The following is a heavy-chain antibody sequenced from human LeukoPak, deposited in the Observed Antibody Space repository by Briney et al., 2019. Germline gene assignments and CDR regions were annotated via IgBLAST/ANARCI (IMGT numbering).Heavy chain of an antibody. V-gene: IGHV1-69*01. J-gene: IGHJ5*02. D-gene: IGHD4-17*01. CDR2: IIPIFGTA. CDR1: GGTFSSYA. Sequence: ASVKVSCTASGGTFSSYAISWVRQAPGQGLEWMGGIIPIFGTANYAQKFQGRVTITADESTSTAYMELSSLRSEDTAVYYCARNPDYGDYEGLYSAWFDPWGQGTLVTVSS. CDR3: ARNPDYGDYEGLYSAWFDP.